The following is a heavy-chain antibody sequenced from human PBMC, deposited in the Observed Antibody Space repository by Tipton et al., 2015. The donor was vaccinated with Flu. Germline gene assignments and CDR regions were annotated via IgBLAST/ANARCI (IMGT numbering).Heavy chain of an antibody. CDR1: GFPFSGYW. CDR2: INTDGSTT. Sequence: GSLRLSCAASGFPFSGYWFHWVRQSPGGGLVWLSRINTDGSTTDYADFVEGRFTVSRVNARNTLYLEMNSLRDEDTAAYYCASGPTAWYGYFNFWGHGTLVTVSS. CDR3: ASGPTAWYGYFNF. J-gene: IGHJ4*01. D-gene: IGHD6-13*01. V-gene: IGHV3-74*01.